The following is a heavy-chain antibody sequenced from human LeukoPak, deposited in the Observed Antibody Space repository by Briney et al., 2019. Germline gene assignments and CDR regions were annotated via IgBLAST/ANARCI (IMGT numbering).Heavy chain of an antibody. CDR2: VYYSGST. J-gene: IGHJ4*02. CDR1: GGFISSYY. V-gene: IGHV4-59*01. Sequence: SETLSLTCTVSGGFISSYYWSWVRQPPGKGLEWIGYVYYSGSTNYNPSLKSRVTISVDTSKNQFALRLSSVTAADTAVYHCARGGWSYDYWGQGTLVTASS. D-gene: IGHD6-19*01. CDR3: ARGGWSYDY.